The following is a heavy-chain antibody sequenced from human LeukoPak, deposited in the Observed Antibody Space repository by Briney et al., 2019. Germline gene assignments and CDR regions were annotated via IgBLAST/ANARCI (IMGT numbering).Heavy chain of an antibody. D-gene: IGHD4-17*01. Sequence: GGSLRLSCAASGFTFSSYGMHWVRQAPGKGLEWVAVIWYDGSNKYYADSVKGRFTISIDNTKNTLYLQMNSLRAEDTAVYYCARSGDYYYYYGMDVWGQGTTVTVSS. J-gene: IGHJ6*02. CDR3: ARSGDYYYYYGMDV. CDR2: IWYDGSNK. CDR1: GFTFSSYG. V-gene: IGHV3-33*01.